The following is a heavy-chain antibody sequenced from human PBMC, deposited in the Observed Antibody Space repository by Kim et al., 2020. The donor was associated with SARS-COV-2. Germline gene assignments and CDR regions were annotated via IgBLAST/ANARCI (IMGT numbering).Heavy chain of an antibody. J-gene: IGHJ6*02. CDR3: AREGGIAVAGLYGMDV. V-gene: IGHV3-53*01. D-gene: IGHD6-19*01. Sequence: SVRRRFTISRDNSNNTLYLQMNSLRAEDTAVYYCAREGGIAVAGLYGMDVWGQGTTVTVSS.